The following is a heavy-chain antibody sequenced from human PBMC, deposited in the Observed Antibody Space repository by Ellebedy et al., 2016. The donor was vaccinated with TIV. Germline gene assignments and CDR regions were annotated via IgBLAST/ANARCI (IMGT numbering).Heavy chain of an antibody. D-gene: IGHD4-17*01. J-gene: IGHJ5*02. CDR3: ARRGSYGDYAVQVNSWLDR. Sequence: GESLKISCAASGFNFRSYWMTWVRQAPGKGLEWVAKIRQEGDEIYYVESVKGRFTISRDNAKNSLYLQMNSLRADDTAVYYCARRGSYGDYAVQVNSWLDRWGQGTLVTVSS. V-gene: IGHV3-7*01. CDR2: IRQEGDEI. CDR1: GFNFRSYW.